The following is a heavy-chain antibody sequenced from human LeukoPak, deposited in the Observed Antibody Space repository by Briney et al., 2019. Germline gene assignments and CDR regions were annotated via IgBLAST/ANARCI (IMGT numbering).Heavy chain of an antibody. V-gene: IGHV1-18*01. CDR2: ISAYNGNT. D-gene: IGHD3-10*02. J-gene: IGHJ3*02. Sequence: ASVKVSCKASGYTFTSYGISWVRQAPGQGLEWMGWISAYNGNTNYAQKLQGRVTMTTDISTSTAYMELRSLRSDDTAVYYCGATFTMSDAFDIWGQGTMVTVSS. CDR1: GYTFTSYG. CDR3: GATFTMSDAFDI.